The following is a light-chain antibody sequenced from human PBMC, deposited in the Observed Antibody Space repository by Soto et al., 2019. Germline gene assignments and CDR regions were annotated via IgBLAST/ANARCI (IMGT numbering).Light chain of an antibody. CDR1: QNVLSD. J-gene: IGKJ1*01. CDR2: GAT. V-gene: IGKV3-15*01. CDR3: QQYRSWPRT. Sequence: EILLTQSPATLSVSPGETATLSCRASQNVLSDLAWYQQKPGQAPRLLVYGATTMATDAPAKFRGRGSGTEFSLTSSGLQSEDSATYYCQQYRSWPRTFGQGSKVEI.